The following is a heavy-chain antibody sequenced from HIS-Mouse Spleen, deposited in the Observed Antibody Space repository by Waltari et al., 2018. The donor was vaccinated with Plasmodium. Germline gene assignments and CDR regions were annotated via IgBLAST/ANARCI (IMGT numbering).Heavy chain of an antibody. V-gene: IGHV4-34*01. Sequence: GSFSGYYWSWNRQPTGKGLEWIGEINHSGSTNYNPSLKSRVTISVETSKNQFSLKLSSVNAADTAVYYCARGQLGIDAFDIWGQGTMVTVSS. CDR1: GSFSGYY. D-gene: IGHD7-27*01. CDR3: ARGQLGIDAFDI. CDR2: INHSGST. J-gene: IGHJ3*02.